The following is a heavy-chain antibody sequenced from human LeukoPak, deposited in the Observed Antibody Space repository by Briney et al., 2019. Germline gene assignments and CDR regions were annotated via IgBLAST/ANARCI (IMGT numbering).Heavy chain of an antibody. CDR1: GYTFTSYD. CDR3: ARRRVTSHNWFDP. Sequence: ASVKVSCKASGYTFTSYDINWVRQATGQGLEWMGWMNPNSGNTGYAQKFQGRVTMTRNTSINTAYMELSSLRSEDTAVYYCARRRVTSHNWFDPWGQGTLVTVSS. D-gene: IGHD4-17*01. V-gene: IGHV1-8*01. J-gene: IGHJ5*02. CDR2: MNPNSGNT.